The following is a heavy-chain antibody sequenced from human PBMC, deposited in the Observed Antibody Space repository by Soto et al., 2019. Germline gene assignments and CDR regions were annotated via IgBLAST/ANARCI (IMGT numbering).Heavy chain of an antibody. V-gene: IGHV1-3*01. J-gene: IGHJ5*02. Sequence: GASLKVSCKASGYTFTSYAMHWVRQAPGQRLEWMGWINAGNGNTKYSQKFQGRVTITRDTSASTAYMELSSLRSEDTAVYYCARNSQLGYSYGWFDPWGQGTLVTVSS. CDR3: ARNSQLGYSYGWFDP. D-gene: IGHD5-18*01. CDR1: GYTFTSYA. CDR2: INAGNGNT.